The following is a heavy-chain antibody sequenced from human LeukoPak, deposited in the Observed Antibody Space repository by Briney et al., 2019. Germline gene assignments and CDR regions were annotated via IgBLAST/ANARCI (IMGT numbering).Heavy chain of an antibody. CDR1: GGSISSYY. CDR2: IYTSGST. V-gene: IGHV4-4*07. J-gene: IGHJ5*02. Sequence: SETLSLTCTVSGGSISSYYWSWIRQPAGKGLEWIGRIYTSGSTNYNPSLKSRVTMSVDTSENQFSLKLSSVTAADTAVYYCARGVWVQHCSSTSCYTGWFDPWGQGTLVTVSS. D-gene: IGHD2-2*02. CDR3: ARGVWVQHCSSTSCYTGWFDP.